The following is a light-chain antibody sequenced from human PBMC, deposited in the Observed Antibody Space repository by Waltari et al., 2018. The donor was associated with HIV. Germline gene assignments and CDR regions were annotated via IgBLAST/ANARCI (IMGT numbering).Light chain of an antibody. CDR2: EVS. CDR1: NSDAGGYDY. V-gene: IGLV2-14*01. J-gene: IGLJ3*02. CDR3: SSYTSSNTVV. Sequence: QSALTQPASVSGSPGQSITISCTGANSDAGGYDYVSWYQQHPGKAPKLIIYEVSNRPSGVSNRFSGSKSGNTASLTISGLQAEDEADYYCSSYTSSNTVVFGGGTDLTVL.